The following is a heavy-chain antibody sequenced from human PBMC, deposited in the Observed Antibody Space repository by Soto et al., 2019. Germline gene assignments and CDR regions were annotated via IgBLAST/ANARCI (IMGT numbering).Heavy chain of an antibody. V-gene: IGHV3-23*01. D-gene: IGHD6-13*01. Sequence: GGSLRLSCAASGFTFSNYAMTWVRQAPGKGLGWVSAISASGGSTYYADSVKGRFTISRDNSKNTLYLQMNSLRAEDTAVYYCARHPQRIAQIGWFDPWGQGTLVTVTS. CDR2: ISASGGST. J-gene: IGHJ5*02. CDR3: ARHPQRIAQIGWFDP. CDR1: GFTFSNYA.